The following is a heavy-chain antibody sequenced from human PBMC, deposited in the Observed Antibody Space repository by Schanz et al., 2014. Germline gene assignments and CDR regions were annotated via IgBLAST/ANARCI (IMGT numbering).Heavy chain of an antibody. CDR1: GYTFTSDS. CDR3: ATGYGDSPTDF. D-gene: IGHD4-17*01. V-gene: IGHV1-46*01. CDR2: INPSGGST. Sequence: QVQLVQSGAEVKKPGASVKVSCKASGYTFTSDSMHWVRQAPGQGLEWMGMINPSGGSTTYAEKFLGRVTMTSDTSTSTVYMELSSLRSEHTAVYYSATGYGDSPTDFWGQGTLVTGSS. J-gene: IGHJ4*02.